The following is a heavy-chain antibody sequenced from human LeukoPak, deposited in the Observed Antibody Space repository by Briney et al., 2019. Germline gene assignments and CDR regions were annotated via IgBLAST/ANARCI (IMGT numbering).Heavy chain of an antibody. CDR1: GFTFSSYA. CDR3: ARPYCSGGTCYFDY. V-gene: IGHV3-74*01. Sequence: GGSLRLSCAASGFTFSSYAMSWVRQAPGKGLEWVSRINNDGTITTYADSVKGRFTISRDNAKSTLYLQMDSLRAEDTAVYYCARPYCSGGTCYFDYWGRGTLVTVSS. CDR2: INNDGTIT. J-gene: IGHJ4*02. D-gene: IGHD2-15*01.